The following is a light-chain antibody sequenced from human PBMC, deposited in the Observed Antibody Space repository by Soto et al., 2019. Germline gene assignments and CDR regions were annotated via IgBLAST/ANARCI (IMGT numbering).Light chain of an antibody. CDR1: PDISNY. CDR2: VAS. V-gene: IGKV1-33*01. Sequence: DIQMTQSPSSLSSSVGDIVTITCQASPDISNYFNWYQQKPGKAPKLLNYVASNLETGVPSRFSGSGSGTDFTFTISSLQPEDIAKYYCQQYNNLRFTFGPGNKXAIK. J-gene: IGKJ3*01. CDR3: QQYNNLRFT.